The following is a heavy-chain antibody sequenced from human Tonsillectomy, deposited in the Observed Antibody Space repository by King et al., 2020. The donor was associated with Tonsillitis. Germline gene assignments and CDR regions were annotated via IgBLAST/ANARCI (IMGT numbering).Heavy chain of an antibody. Sequence: VQLVESGGDLVQPGGSLRLSCAASGFTFSSYAMNWVRQAPGKGLEWVSAVSGRGCGTYYADSVKGRFTISRDNSKNTLYLQMNSLRAEDTAVYYCAKEDLGFPKYYFDYWGQGTLVTVSS. J-gene: IGHJ4*02. V-gene: IGHV3-23*04. CDR3: AKEDLGFPKYYFDY. CDR1: GFTFSSYA. CDR2: VSGRGCGT.